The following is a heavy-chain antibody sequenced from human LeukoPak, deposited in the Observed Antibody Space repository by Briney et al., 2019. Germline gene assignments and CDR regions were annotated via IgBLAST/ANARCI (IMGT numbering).Heavy chain of an antibody. CDR2: ISSSGST. V-gene: IGHV4-61*02. CDR1: GDSISSGDYY. Sequence: SETLSLTCTVSGDSISSGDYYWSWIRQPAGKGLEWIGRISSSGSTNYNPSLKSRVTISVDTSKNQFSLKLSSVTAADTAVYYCASYSGTYSAFEIWGQGTPVTVSS. J-gene: IGHJ3*02. D-gene: IGHD1-26*01. CDR3: ASYSGTYSAFEI.